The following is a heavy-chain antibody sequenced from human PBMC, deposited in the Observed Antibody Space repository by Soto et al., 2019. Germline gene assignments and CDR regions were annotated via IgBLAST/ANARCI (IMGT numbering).Heavy chain of an antibody. CDR1: GGSISGITYS. J-gene: IGHJ4*02. V-gene: IGHV4-30-2*01. Sequence: SETLSLTCAVSGGSISGITYSWSWIRQPPGKGLEWIGYIYDSGNTYYNPSLKSQFSISVDRSKNQFSLKLSSVTAADTAVYYCARGQGAAAGHSNFDYWGQGALVTVSS. CDR2: IYDSGNT. D-gene: IGHD6-13*01. CDR3: ARGQGAAAGHSNFDY.